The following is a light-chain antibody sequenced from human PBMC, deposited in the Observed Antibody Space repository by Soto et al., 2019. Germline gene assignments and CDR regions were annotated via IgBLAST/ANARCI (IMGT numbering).Light chain of an antibody. J-gene: IGKJ1*01. CDR2: DAS. CDR3: QQYKDYTWT. CDR1: QSVDRY. V-gene: IGKV1-5*01. Sequence: DIQMTQSPSTLSASVGDRVSITCRASQSVDRYLAWYQQKTGKAPHLLIYDASSLESGVPSRFSGSGSGTEFTLTISSLQPDDFTTFYCQQYKDYTWTFGQGTKVDIK.